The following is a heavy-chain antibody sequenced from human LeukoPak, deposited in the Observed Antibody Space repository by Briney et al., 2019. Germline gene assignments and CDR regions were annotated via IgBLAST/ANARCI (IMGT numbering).Heavy chain of an antibody. V-gene: IGHV1-69*05. CDR2: IIPILGTA. D-gene: IGHD6-13*01. Sequence: GASVKVSCKASGGTFSNYAISWVRQAPGQGLEWMGGIIPILGTANYAQKFQGRVTITTDESTSTAYMELSSLRSEDTAVYYCARDGPRYSTSWYLGHYFDYWGQGTLVTVSS. J-gene: IGHJ4*02. CDR3: ARDGPRYSTSWYLGHYFDY. CDR1: GGTFSNYA.